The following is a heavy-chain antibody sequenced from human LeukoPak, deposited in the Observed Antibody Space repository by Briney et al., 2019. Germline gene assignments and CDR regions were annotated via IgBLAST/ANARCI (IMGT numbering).Heavy chain of an antibody. CDR3: ARGVPSYSYGHHPIGY. Sequence: SETLSLTCTVSGCSISSCDYYWSWIRQPPGKGLEWIGYIYYSGSTYYNPSLKSRVTISVDTSKNQFSLKLSSVTAADTAVYYCARGVPSYSYGHHPIGYWGQGTLVTVSS. D-gene: IGHD5-18*01. V-gene: IGHV4-30-4*01. CDR1: GCSISSCDYY. CDR2: IYYSGST. J-gene: IGHJ4*02.